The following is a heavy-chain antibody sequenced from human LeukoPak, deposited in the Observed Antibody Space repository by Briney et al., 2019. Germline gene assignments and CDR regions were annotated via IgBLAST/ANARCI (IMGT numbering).Heavy chain of an antibody. CDR3: ARRSNAVGDFDL. D-gene: IGHD3-16*01. J-gene: IGHJ4*02. CDR1: GYTFTNYW. CDR2: IYPSDSTV. Sequence: GESLKISCHGSGYTFTNYWIAWVRHKPGKGLEWMGMIYPSDSTVRYSPSFQGQVTISVDKSTNTAYVHWADLEASDIAIYYCARRSNAVGDFDLWGQGTLVTVSS. V-gene: IGHV5-51*01.